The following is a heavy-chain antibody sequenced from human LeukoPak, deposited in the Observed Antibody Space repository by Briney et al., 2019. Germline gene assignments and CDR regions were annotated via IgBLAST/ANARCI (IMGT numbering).Heavy chain of an antibody. V-gene: IGHV4-59*01. CDR1: GGSISSYY. CDR3: ARAVKQQLVPGLFQH. Sequence: PSETLSLTCAVSGGSISSYYWSWIRQPPGKGLEWIGYIYYSGSTNYNPSLKSRVTISVDTSKNQFSLKLTSVTAADTAVYYCARAVKQQLVPGLFQHWGQGTLVTVSS. CDR2: IYYSGST. J-gene: IGHJ1*01. D-gene: IGHD6-13*01.